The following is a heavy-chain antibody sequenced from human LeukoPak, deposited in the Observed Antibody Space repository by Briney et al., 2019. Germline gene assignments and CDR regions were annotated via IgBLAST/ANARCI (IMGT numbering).Heavy chain of an antibody. D-gene: IGHD6-19*01. V-gene: IGHV1-2*02. CDR3: ARDRLSGWSISRGQFNYFDY. J-gene: IGHJ4*02. Sequence: GASVKVSCKASGYTFTGYYMHWVRQAPGQGLEWMGWINPNSGGTNYAQKFQGRVTMTRDTSISTAYMELSRLRSDDTAVYYCARDRLSGWSISRGQFNYFDYWGQGTLVTVSS. CDR2: INPNSGGT. CDR1: GYTFTGYY.